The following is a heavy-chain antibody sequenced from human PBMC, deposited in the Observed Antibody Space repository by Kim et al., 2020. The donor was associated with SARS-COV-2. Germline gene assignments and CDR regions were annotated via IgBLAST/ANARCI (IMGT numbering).Heavy chain of an antibody. D-gene: IGHD6-6*01. J-gene: IGHJ4*02. CDR3: ARDKGRSSALDY. Sequence: YADSVHGRFTISRDNAKNSLYLQMDSLRAEDTALYYCARDKGRSSALDYWGQGTLVTVSS. V-gene: IGHV3-48*03.